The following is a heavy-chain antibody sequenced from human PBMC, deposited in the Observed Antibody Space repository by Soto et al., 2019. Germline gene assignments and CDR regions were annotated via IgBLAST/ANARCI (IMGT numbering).Heavy chain of an antibody. D-gene: IGHD4-17*01. J-gene: IGHJ4*02. CDR3: ARGYTQSTVTPIRY. V-gene: IGHV1-18*01. CDR2: ISAYNGNT. Sequence: GASVKVSCKASGYTFSTYCITWVRQAPGQGLEWMGWISAYNGNTNYAQKLQGRLTMTTDTSTSTAYMELRSLRSDDTAVYYCARGYTQSTVTPIRYWGQGTLVTVSS. CDR1: GYTFSTYC.